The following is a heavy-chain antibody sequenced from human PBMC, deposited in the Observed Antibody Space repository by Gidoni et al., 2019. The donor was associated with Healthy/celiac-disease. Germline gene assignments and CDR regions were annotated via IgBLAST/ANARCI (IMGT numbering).Heavy chain of an antibody. Sequence: EVQLLESGVDLVQPGRSLRLSCPASGFPFCDYAMSWFRQAPGKGLEWVGFIRSKAYGGTTEYAASVKGRFTISRDDSKSIAYLQMNSLKTEDTAVYYCTIAVAGVGYYGMDVWGQGTTVTVSS. CDR1: GFPFCDYA. V-gene: IGHV3-49*03. J-gene: IGHJ6*02. CDR3: TIAVAGVGYYGMDV. D-gene: IGHD6-19*01. CDR2: IRSKAYGGTT.